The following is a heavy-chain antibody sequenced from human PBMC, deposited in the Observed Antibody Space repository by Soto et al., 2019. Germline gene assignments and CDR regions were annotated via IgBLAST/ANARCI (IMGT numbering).Heavy chain of an antibody. Sequence: GGSLRLSCAASGFTFSSYAMIWVRQAPGKGLEWVSAISGSGGSTYYADSVKGRFTISRDNSKNTLYLQMNSLRAEDTAVYYCAKDNYLPQYSSSCTDYWGHGTLVTV. J-gene: IGHJ4*01. CDR3: AKDNYLPQYSSSCTDY. V-gene: IGHV3-23*01. D-gene: IGHD6-13*01. CDR2: ISGSGGST. CDR1: GFTFSSYA.